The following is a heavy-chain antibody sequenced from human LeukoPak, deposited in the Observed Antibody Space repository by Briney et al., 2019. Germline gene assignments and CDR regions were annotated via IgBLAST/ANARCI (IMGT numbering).Heavy chain of an antibody. D-gene: IGHD1-26*01. CDR2: MFYRGST. CDR3: ARQGGWGGAASLIEY. J-gene: IGHJ4*02. V-gene: IGHV4-39*01. CDR1: GVXISTSTYY. Sequence: PSETLSLTCTVSGVXISTSTYYWAWIRQPPGKGLEWIGSMFYRGSTYYNPSLKSRVTISVDTSKNQFSLKLSSVTASDTAIFYCARQGGWGGAASLIEYWGQGTLVTVSS.